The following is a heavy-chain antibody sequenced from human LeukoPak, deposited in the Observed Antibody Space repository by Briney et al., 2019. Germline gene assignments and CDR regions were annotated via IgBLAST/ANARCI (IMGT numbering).Heavy chain of an antibody. J-gene: IGHJ4*02. V-gene: IGHV1-69*04. CDR2: IIPIPGMA. CDR3: ARGADSSGYYSIFYFDY. CDR1: GGTFSFYA. D-gene: IGHD3-22*01. Sequence: SVKVTCKASGGTFSFYAINWVRQAPGQGLEWMGRIIPIPGMANYAQKFQGRVTITADSSTSTAYMEVSSLRSEDTAVYYCARGADSSGYYSIFYFDYWGQGTLVTVSS.